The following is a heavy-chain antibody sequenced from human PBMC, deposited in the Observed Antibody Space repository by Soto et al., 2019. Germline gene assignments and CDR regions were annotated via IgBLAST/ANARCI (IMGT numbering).Heavy chain of an antibody. J-gene: IGHJ4*02. CDR3: ARIVWTAAAAAWAFDH. Sequence: GGSLRLSCAASGFTFSIYAMSWVRQAPGKGLEWVSAFRGSDETTYYADSVKGRFTISRDTSKDTLYLQMNSLRAEDTAVYYCARIVWTAAAAAWAFDHCCQGPLVTVS. CDR1: GFTFSIYA. D-gene: IGHD2-15*01. CDR2: FRGSDETT. V-gene: IGHV3-23*01.